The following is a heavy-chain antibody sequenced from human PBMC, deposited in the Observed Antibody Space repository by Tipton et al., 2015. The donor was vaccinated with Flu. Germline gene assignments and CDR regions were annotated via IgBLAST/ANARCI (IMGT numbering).Heavy chain of an antibody. V-gene: IGHV3-33*01. CDR1: GFTFSSYG. J-gene: IGHJ4*02. CDR2: IWYDGSNK. D-gene: IGHD3-10*01. Sequence: QVQLVQSGGGVVQPGRSLRLSCAASGFTFSSYGMHWVRQAPGKGLEWVAVIWYDGSNKYYADSVKGRFTISRDNSKNTLYLQMNSLRAEDTAVYYCARDGRHYYGSGNRHRGFNCWGQGTLVTVSS. CDR3: ARDGRHYYGSGNRHRGFNC.